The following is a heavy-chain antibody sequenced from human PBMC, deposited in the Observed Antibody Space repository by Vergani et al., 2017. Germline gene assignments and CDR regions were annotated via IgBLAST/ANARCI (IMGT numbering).Heavy chain of an antibody. V-gene: IGHV4-34*01. CDR3: ARQAKGYSYGGDAFDI. CDR2: INHSGST. CDR1: GGSFSGYY. D-gene: IGHD5-18*01. Sequence: QVQLQQWGAGLLKPSETLSLTCAVYGGSFSGYYWSWIRQPPGKGLEWIGEINHSGSTNYNPSLKSRVTISVDTSKNQFALKLRSVTAADTAVYYCARQAKGYSYGGDAFDIWGQGTMVTVSS. J-gene: IGHJ3*02.